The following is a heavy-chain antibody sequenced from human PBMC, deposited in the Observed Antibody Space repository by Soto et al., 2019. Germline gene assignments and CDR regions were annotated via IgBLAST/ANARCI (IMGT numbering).Heavy chain of an antibody. Sequence: PGGSLRLSCATFGFTFKNAWMNWVRQAPGKGPEWVGRIKSKIDGETVDYAAPVEGRFTVSRDDSESTMYLEMNSLKIEDTATYYCAMEPGYVGYDGXFLYWGQGTLVTVS. J-gene: IGHJ4*02. CDR3: AMEPGYVGYDGXFLY. V-gene: IGHV3-15*07. D-gene: IGHD5-12*01. CDR2: IKSKIDGETV. CDR1: GFTFKNAW.